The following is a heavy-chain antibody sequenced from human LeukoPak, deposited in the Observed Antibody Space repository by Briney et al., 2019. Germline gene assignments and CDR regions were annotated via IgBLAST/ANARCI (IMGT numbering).Heavy chain of an antibody. J-gene: IGHJ6*02. Sequence: GGSLRLSCAASGFTFSSYGMHWVRQAPGKGLEWVAVISYDGSSKYYSDSVKGRFTISRDSSKNTLYLQMNRLRVEDTAVYYCAKGAYDFWSGYSSSGMDVWGQGTTVTVSS. D-gene: IGHD3-3*01. CDR1: GFTFSSYG. CDR3: AKGAYDFWSGYSSSGMDV. V-gene: IGHV3-30*18. CDR2: ISYDGSSK.